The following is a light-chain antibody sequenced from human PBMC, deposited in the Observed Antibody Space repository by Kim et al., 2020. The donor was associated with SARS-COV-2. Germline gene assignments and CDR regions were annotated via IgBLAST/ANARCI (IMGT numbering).Light chain of an antibody. Sequence: PGETARITCGGNNIGSKSVHWYQQKPGQAPGVVIYYDRDRPSGIPERFSGSNSGNTATLTISRVEAGDEADYYCQVWDASSDHSAFGGGTQLTVL. CDR3: QVWDASSDHSA. CDR2: YDR. V-gene: IGLV3-21*04. CDR1: NIGSKS. J-gene: IGLJ2*01.